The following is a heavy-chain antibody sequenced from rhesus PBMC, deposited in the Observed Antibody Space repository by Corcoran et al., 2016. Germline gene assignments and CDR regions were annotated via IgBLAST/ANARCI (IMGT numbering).Heavy chain of an antibody. J-gene: IGHJ6*01. V-gene: IGHV3S42*01. CDR2: INSGGGST. D-gene: IGHD2-21*01. Sequence: EVQLVESGGGLAKPGGSLRLSCAASGFTFSSYWMNWVRQTPGKGLEWISAINSGGGSTYYADALKGRFTISRDNSKNTLSLQMNSLRAEDTAVYYCAKDGYCTGSGCYGYYYGLDSWGQGVVVTVSS. CDR3: AKDGYCTGSGCYGYYYGLDS. CDR1: GFTFSSYW.